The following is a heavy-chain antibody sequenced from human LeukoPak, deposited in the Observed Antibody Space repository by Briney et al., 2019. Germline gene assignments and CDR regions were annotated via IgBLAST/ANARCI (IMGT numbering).Heavy chain of an antibody. D-gene: IGHD1-1*01. J-gene: IGHJ4*02. CDR2: IYYSGST. V-gene: IGHV4-31*03. CDR3: ASGDNDPLFDY. Sequence: SETLSLTCTVSGGSISSGGYYWSWIRQHPGKGLEWIGSIYYSGSTNYNPSLQGRVTISLDTSRDQFSLKLSSVTAADTAVYYCASGDNDPLFDYWGQGTLVTVSS. CDR1: GGSISSGGYY.